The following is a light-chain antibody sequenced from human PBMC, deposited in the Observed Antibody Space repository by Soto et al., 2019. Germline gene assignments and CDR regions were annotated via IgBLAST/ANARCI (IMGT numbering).Light chain of an antibody. CDR1: QNVNYF. CDR2: DTS. J-gene: IGKJ5*01. Sequence: EIVLTQSPATLSLSPGERATLSCRASQNVNYFLAWYQQKPGQAPTLLIYDTSNRATGIPARFSGTGSGPYFTLTLSSIEPEDFAVYYCHQRSNWPPITFCQGTRLESK. V-gene: IGKV3-11*01. CDR3: HQRSNWPPIT.